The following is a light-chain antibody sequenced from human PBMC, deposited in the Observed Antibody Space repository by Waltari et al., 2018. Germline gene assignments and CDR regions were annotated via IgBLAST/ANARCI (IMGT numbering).Light chain of an antibody. V-gene: IGLV3-19*01. J-gene: IGLJ2*01. CDR3: NSRDSSGNHVV. CDR2: GKN. Sequence: SSELTQDPAVSVALGQTARITCQGGSLRSYYESWYQQKPGQAPVLVIYGKNNRPSGIPDRFSGSSSGNTASLTITGAQAEDEADYYCNSRDSSGNHVVFGGGTKLTVL. CDR1: SLRSYY.